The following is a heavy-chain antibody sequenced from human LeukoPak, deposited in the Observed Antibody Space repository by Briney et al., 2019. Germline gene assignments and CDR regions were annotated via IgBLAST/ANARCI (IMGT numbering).Heavy chain of an antibody. V-gene: IGHV3-21*01. CDR3: ARGEFGDYYYFYMDV. D-gene: IGHD2/OR15-2a*01. CDR2: ITSSNNYI. Sequence: GSLRLSCAASGFTFISYWMTWVRQAPGKGLEWVSSITSSNNYIYYGDSVKGRFTISRDDAKNSLFLQMNSLRAEDTATYYCARGEFGDYYYFYMDVWGKGTTVTVSS. J-gene: IGHJ6*03. CDR1: GFTFISYW.